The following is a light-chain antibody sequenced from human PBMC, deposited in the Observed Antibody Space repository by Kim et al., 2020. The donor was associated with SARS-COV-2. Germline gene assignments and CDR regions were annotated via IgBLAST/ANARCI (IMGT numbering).Light chain of an antibody. J-gene: IGKJ5*01. Sequence: SPGTRATLSVRASQGVTSYLASYQQKTGQDAPLLIYDASTRATGIPARFISSGSGADFTLPISSIEPADFVVYYCQQRSNWPPPTFGQGTRLEIK. CDR1: QGVTSY. V-gene: IGKV3-11*01. CDR3: QQRSNWPPPT. CDR2: DAS.